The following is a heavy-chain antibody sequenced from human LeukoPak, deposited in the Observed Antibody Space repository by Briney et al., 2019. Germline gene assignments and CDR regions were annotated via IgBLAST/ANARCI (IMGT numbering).Heavy chain of an antibody. D-gene: IGHD6-19*01. V-gene: IGHV4-59*08. CDR1: GGSISSYY. Sequence: PSETLSHTCTVSGGSISSYYWSWIRQPPGKGLEWIGYIYYTGGTNYNPSLKSRVTISVDTSKNQFSLKLISVTAADTAVYYCARHNSVAASSFDYWGQGTLVTVSS. CDR3: ARHNSVAASSFDY. J-gene: IGHJ4*02. CDR2: IYYTGGT.